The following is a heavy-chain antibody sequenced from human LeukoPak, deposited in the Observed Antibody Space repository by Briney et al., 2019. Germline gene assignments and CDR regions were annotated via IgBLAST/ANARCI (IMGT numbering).Heavy chain of an antibody. D-gene: IGHD3-22*01. CDR2: ISYDGSNK. Sequence: XGSLRLSCAASGFTFSSYAMHWVRQAPGKGLEWVAVISYDGSNKYYADSVKGRFTISRDNSKNTLYLQMNSLRAEDTAVYYYARPAAMYYYDSSGFDYWGQGTLVTVSS. V-gene: IGHV3-30-3*01. CDR1: GFTFSSYA. J-gene: IGHJ4*02. CDR3: ARPAAMYYYDSSGFDY.